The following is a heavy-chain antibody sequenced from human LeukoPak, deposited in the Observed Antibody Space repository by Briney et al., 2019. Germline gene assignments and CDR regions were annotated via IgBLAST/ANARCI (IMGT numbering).Heavy chain of an antibody. CDR3: ARGGDIVVVPAAND. J-gene: IGHJ4*02. CDR2: INPNSGGT. D-gene: IGHD2-2*01. Sequence: GASVRVSCKASGYTFTGYYMHWVRQAPGQGLEWMGWINPNSGGTNYAQKFQGRVTMTRDTSISTAYMELSRLRSDDTAVYYCARGGDIVVVPAANDWGQGTLVTVSS. CDR1: GYTFTGYY. V-gene: IGHV1-2*02.